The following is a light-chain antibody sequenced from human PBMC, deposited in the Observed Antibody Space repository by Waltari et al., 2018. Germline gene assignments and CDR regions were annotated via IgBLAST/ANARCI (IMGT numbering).Light chain of an antibody. Sequence: IVMTQSPLSLSVTPGEPASISCRSRPTLLQRNGYNYLDWYGQKPGQTPHLLINLGSSRASGVPDRFSGSGSGTDFTLKIRRVEAEDVGVYYCMQSLQPPRTFGQGTRVEIK. V-gene: IGKV2-28*01. CDR2: LGS. CDR3: MQSLQPPRT. J-gene: IGKJ1*01. CDR1: PTLLQRNGYNY.